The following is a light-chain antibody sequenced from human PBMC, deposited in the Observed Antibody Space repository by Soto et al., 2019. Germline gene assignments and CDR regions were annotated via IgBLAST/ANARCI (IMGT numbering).Light chain of an antibody. Sequence: DIRMTQSPSSLSASVGARVSITFQASQDIRNYLSWFQQKPGRAPKLLIYGASNLETGVPSRFRGSGYGTDFTFTISSLEPEDIATYYCQQYHNLPPFTFRPGTKVDIK. CDR2: GAS. CDR3: QQYHNLPPFT. CDR1: QDIRNY. V-gene: IGKV1-33*01. J-gene: IGKJ3*01.